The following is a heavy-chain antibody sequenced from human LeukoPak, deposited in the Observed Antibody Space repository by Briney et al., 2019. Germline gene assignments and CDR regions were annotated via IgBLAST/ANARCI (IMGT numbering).Heavy chain of an antibody. D-gene: IGHD3-22*01. CDR3: ARHVVAVGFDY. J-gene: IGHJ4*02. CDR2: ITSSSSYI. CDR1: GFTFSSYT. V-gene: IGHV3-21*01. Sequence: GGSLRLSCAASGFTFSSYTMNWVRQAPGRGLEWVSSITSSSSYIYYADSVKGRFTISRDNAKNSLYLQMNSLRVEDTAVYYCARHVVAVGFDYWGQGPLVTVSS.